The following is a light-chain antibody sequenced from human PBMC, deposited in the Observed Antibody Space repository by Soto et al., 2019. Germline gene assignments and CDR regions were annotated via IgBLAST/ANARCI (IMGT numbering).Light chain of an antibody. V-gene: IGKV3-11*01. CDR1: QRITSY. CDR2: DAT. Sequence: EGVLTQSPATLSLTPGERATLSCRASQRITSYLAWYQQKPGQAPRLLIYDATNRATGVPSRFSGSGSGTDFTLTINSLQSEDFAVYYCQQYYTWPVTFGGGTKVDIK. J-gene: IGKJ4*01. CDR3: QQYYTWPVT.